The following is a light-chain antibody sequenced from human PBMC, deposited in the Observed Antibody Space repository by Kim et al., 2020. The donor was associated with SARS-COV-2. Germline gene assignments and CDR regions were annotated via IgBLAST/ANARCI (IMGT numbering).Light chain of an antibody. V-gene: IGKV1-16*02. CDR1: QGIRNY. CDR3: QQYNSYPYT. Sequence: SASVGDRVTITCRARQGIRNYLAWFQQEPGKDPKSLIYAASRLQNGVPSKFSGSESGTDFTLTISSLRPEDFATYYCQQYNSYPYTFGQGTKLEI. J-gene: IGKJ2*01. CDR2: AAS.